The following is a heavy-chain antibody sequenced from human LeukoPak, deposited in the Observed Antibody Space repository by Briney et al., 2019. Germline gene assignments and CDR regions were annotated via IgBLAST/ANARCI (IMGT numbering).Heavy chain of an antibody. CDR1: GYSFTNYW. CDR3: ARSTEPSGSYYFD. D-gene: IGHD1-26*01. V-gene: IGHV5-51*01. CDR2: IYPGDSDT. Sequence: GESLKISCKGSGYSFTNYWLGWVRQMPGKGLEWMGIIYPGDSDTRYSPSFQGQVTISADKSISTAYLQWSSLKASDTAMYYCARSTEPSGSYYFDWGQGTLVTVSS. J-gene: IGHJ4*02.